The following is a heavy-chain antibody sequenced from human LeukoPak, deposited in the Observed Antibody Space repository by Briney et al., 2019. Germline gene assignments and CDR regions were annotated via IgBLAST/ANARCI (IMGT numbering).Heavy chain of an antibody. CDR1: GFTFSNAW. CDR3: ARVTYGSGTYGAFDY. V-gene: IGHV3-15*01. CDR2: IKSKTDGGTT. Sequence: GGSLRLSCAASGFTFSNAWMSWVRQAPGKGLEWVGRIKSKTDGGTTDYAAPVKGRFTISRDDSKSTLYLQMNSLKTEDTAVYYCARVTYGSGTYGAFDYWGQGTLVTVSS. D-gene: IGHD3-10*01. J-gene: IGHJ4*02.